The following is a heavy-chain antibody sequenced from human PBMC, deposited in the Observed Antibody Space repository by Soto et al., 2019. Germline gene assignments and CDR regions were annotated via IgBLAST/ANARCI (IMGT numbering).Heavy chain of an antibody. CDR1: GYTFTSYY. CDR2: INPSGGST. Sequence: ASVKVSCKASGYTFTSYYIHWVLQAPGQGLEWMGIINPSGGSTNYAQKFQGRVTMTRDTSTSTVYMELSSLTSEDTAVFYCARGLIAAAGTPLRYWGQGTLVTVSS. CDR3: ARGLIAAAGTPLRY. V-gene: IGHV1-46*01. D-gene: IGHD6-13*01. J-gene: IGHJ4*02.